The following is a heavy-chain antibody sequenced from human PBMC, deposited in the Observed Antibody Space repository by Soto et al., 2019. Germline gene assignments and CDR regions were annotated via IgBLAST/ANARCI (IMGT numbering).Heavy chain of an antibody. Sequence: ASVKVSCKAPGYTFTGYYMHWVRQAPGQGLEWMGWINPNSGGTNYAQKFQGWVTMTRDTSISTAYMELSRLRSDDTAVYYCARDRATYYYYGMDVWGQGTTVTVSS. V-gene: IGHV1-2*04. CDR2: INPNSGGT. J-gene: IGHJ6*02. CDR1: GYTFTGYY. CDR3: ARDRATYYYYGMDV.